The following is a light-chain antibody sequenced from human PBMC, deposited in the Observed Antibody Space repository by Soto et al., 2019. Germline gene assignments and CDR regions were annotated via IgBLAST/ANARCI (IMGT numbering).Light chain of an antibody. CDR2: LGS. CDR3: MQALQTPRLT. V-gene: IGKV2-28*01. J-gene: IGKJ4*01. Sequence: DIVMTQSPLSLPVTPGEPASISCRSSQSLLHSNGYNYLDWYLQKPGQSPQLLIYLGSNRASGVPDRFRGSGSGTDFTLKISRVEAEDVGVYYCMQALQTPRLTFGGGTKVEIK. CDR1: QSLLHSNGYNY.